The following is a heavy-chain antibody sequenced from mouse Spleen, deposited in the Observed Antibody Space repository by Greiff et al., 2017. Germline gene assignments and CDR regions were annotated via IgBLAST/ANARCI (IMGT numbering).Heavy chain of an antibody. J-gene: IGHJ3*01. Sequence: EVNVVESGGGLVQSGRSLRLSCATSGFTFSDFYMEWVRQAPGKGLEWIAASRNKANDYTTEYSASVKGRFIVSRDTSQSILYLQMNALRAEDTAIYYCARDAPYGPFAYWGQGTLVTVSA. CDR3: ARDAPYGPFAY. D-gene: IGHD2-10*02. CDR2: SRNKANDYTT. V-gene: IGHV7-1*01. CDR1: GFTFSDFY.